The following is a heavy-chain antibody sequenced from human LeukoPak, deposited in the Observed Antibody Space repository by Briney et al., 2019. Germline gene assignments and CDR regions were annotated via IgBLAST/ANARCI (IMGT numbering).Heavy chain of an antibody. CDR1: GYIFSSYG. D-gene: IGHD1-26*01. V-gene: IGHV1-18*01. J-gene: IGHJ3*02. Sequence: ASVKVSCKSSGYIFSSYGISWVRQAPGQGLEWMGWISTYNGNTNYAQKLRGRVTMTTDTSTSTAYMELRSLRSDDTAVYYCARGGRWELPRPYAFDIWGQGTMVTVSS. CDR2: ISTYNGNT. CDR3: ARGGRWELPRPYAFDI.